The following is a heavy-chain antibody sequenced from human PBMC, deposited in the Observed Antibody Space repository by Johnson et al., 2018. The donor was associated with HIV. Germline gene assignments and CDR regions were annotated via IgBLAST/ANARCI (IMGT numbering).Heavy chain of an antibody. V-gene: IGHV3-30*03. Sequence: QMLLVESGGGLVQPGGSLRLSCAASGFTFSSYWMSWVRQAPGKGLEWVAVISYDGATYYPGSVKGRFTISRENAKNSLYLQMNSLRAEDTAVYYCVREGSEWLAGENTFDIWGQGTMVTVSS. CDR3: VREGSEWLAGENTFDI. D-gene: IGHD6-19*01. J-gene: IGHJ3*02. CDR2: ISYDGAT. CDR1: GFTFSSYW.